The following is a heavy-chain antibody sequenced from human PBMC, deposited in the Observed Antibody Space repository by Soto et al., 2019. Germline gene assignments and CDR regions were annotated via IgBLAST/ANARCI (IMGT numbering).Heavy chain of an antibody. CDR3: ARGPYYDLIWNYYYMDV. Sequence: QVQLQESGPGLVKPSETLSLSCSVSGGSISGHYWSWVRQTPGKGLEWIGYMYYSGSTNYNPSLKSRVTFSVDTSKTHFSLRLTSVTAADTAVYYCARGPYYDLIWNYYYMDVWGKGTTVTVSS. D-gene: IGHD3-16*01. V-gene: IGHV4-59*08. CDR1: GGSISGHY. J-gene: IGHJ6*03. CDR2: MYYSGST.